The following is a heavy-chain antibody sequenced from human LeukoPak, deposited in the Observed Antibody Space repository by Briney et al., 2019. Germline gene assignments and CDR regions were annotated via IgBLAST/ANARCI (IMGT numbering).Heavy chain of an antibody. V-gene: IGHV1-8*03. D-gene: IGHD4-17*01. J-gene: IGHJ6*03. CDR1: GYSSTNYG. Sequence: GASVKVSCKASGYSSTNYGISWVRQATGQGLEWMGWMNPNSGNTGYAQKFQGRVTITRNTSISTAYMELSSLRSEDTAVYYCARGRKKRSYGDYNNYYYYMDVWGKGATVTVSS. CDR2: MNPNSGNT. CDR3: ARGRKKRSYGDYNNYYYYMDV.